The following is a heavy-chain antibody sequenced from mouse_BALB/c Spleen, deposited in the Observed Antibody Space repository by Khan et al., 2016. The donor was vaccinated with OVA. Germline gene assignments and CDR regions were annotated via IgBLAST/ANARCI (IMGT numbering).Heavy chain of an antibody. D-gene: IGHD4-1*01. CDR2: VDPANGNA. CDR1: GFSIKDTY. CDR3: ARDYWDVFGY. J-gene: IGHJ3*01. Sequence: EVQLQQSGAELVKPGASVKLSCTASGFSIKDTYMHWVKQRPEQGLEWIGRVDPANGNAKYDPKFQGKATITADTSSNTAYVPLRSLTSEDTAVYYCARDYWDVFGYWGQGTLVTVSA. V-gene: IGHV14-3*02.